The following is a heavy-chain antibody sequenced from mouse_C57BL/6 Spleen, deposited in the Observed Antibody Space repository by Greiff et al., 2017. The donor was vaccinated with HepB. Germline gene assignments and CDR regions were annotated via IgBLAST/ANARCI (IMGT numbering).Heavy chain of an antibody. Sequence: ESGPGLVKPSQSLSLTCSVTGYSITSGYYWNWIRQFPGNKLEWMGYISYDGSNNYNPSLKNRISITRDTSKNQFFLKLNSVTTEDTATYYCALLLRGYWGQGTTLTVSS. CDR2: ISYDGSN. V-gene: IGHV3-6*01. D-gene: IGHD1-1*01. J-gene: IGHJ2*01. CDR3: ALLLRGY. CDR1: GYSITSGYY.